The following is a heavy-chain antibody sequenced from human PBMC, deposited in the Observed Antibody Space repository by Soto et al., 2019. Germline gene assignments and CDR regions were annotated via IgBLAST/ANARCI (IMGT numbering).Heavy chain of an antibody. V-gene: IGHV4-59*01. J-gene: IGHJ4*02. CDR1: GGSISSYY. D-gene: IGHD3-9*01. CDR3: ARGGRYDILTGSQSSPFDY. Sequence: ETLSLTCTVSGGSISSYYWSWIRQPPGKGLEWIGYIYYSGSTNYNPSLKSRVTISVDTSKNQFSLKLSSVTAADTAVYYCARGGRYDILTGSQSSPFDYWGQGTLVTVSS. CDR2: IYYSGST.